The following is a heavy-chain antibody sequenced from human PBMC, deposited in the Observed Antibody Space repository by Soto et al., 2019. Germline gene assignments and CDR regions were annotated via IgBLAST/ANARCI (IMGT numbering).Heavy chain of an antibody. V-gene: IGHV4-4*02. CDR2: IDHSGST. D-gene: IGHD6-13*01. CDR3: ARLAGDYYGIDV. Sequence: QVQLQESGPGLVKPSGTLSLTCGVSGGSISRIDWWSWVRQPPGKGLEWIGEIDHSGSTKYNLSFKSRVTISVDKSKNQFSLKLSSVSDADTAVYYCARLAGDYYGIDVWGQGATVTVSS. J-gene: IGHJ6*02. CDR1: GGSISRIDW.